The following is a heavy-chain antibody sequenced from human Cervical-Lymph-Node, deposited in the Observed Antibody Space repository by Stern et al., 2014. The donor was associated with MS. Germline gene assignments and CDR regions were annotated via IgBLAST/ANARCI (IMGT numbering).Heavy chain of an antibody. V-gene: IGHV5-51*01. CDR2: IDPGDPER. CDR3: ARQTTAWASDV. Sequence: EVQLVESGAEVKKPGESLKLSCKGSGYNFNVYWIAWVRQMPGKVLEWMGNIDPGDPERRHSPSFQGQVTMSADKSTSTAYLQSSSLNASDTAMYFCARQTTAWASDVWGQGTLVTVSS. D-gene: IGHD1-14*01. J-gene: IGHJ4*02. CDR1: GYNFNVYW.